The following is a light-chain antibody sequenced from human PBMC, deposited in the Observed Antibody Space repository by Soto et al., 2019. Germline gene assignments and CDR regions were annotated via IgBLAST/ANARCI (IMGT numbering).Light chain of an antibody. CDR2: EVS. CDR1: SSDVGSYNL. J-gene: IGLJ1*01. Sequence: QSVLTQPASVSGSPGQSITITCTGTSSDVGSYNLVSWYQQHPGKAPKLMIYEVSKRPSGVSNRFSGSKSGNTASLTISELQAEDEADYYCCSYAGSSTFPYVFGTGTKVTVL. V-gene: IGLV2-23*02. CDR3: CSYAGSSTFPYV.